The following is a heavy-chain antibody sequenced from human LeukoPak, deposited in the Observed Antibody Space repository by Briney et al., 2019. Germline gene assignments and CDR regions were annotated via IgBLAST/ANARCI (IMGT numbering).Heavy chain of an antibody. CDR1: GGSISSYY. J-gene: IGHJ2*01. V-gene: IGHV4-4*09. CDR2: IYTSGST. Sequence: SETLSLTCTVSGGSISSYYWSWIRQPPGKGLEWIGYIYTSGSTNYNPSLKSRVTISVDTSKNQFSLKLSFVTAADTAVYYCARPRGNWYFDLWGRGTLVTVSS. D-gene: IGHD3-16*01. CDR3: ARPRGNWYFDL.